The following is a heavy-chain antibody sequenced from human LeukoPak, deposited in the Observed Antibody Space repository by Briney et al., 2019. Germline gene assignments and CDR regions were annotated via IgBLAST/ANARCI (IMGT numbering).Heavy chain of an antibody. CDR2: IYSGGTT. CDR3: ARGDGYNFFDY. CDR1: GFIVSSDF. J-gene: IGHJ4*02. D-gene: IGHD5-24*01. Sequence: PGGSLRLSCVASGFIVSSDFMSWVRQVPGKGLEWVSIIYSGGTTNYADSVKGRFTISRDNSENTLYLQMKSLGAEDTAVYYCARGDGYNFFDYWGQGTLVTVSS. V-gene: IGHV3-53*01.